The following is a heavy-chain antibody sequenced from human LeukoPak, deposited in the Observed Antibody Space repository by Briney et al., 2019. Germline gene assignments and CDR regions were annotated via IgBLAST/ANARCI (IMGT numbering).Heavy chain of an antibody. V-gene: IGHV3-30*18. CDR1: GFTFRNYG. Sequence: GGSLRLSCTASGFTFRNYGMQWVRQAPGKGLEWVAGISYDGSNEYTAAPVRGRFTNSRDNSKNTLFLQMNSLRPEDPAVYHCGKVALFSGYYPPFDYWGQGTLVTVSS. CDR3: GKVALFSGYYPPFDY. J-gene: IGHJ4*02. CDR2: ISYDGSNE. D-gene: IGHD3-22*01.